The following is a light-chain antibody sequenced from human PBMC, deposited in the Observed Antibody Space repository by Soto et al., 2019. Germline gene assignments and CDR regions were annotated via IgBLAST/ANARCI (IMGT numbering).Light chain of an antibody. CDR2: GAS. V-gene: IGKV3-15*01. J-gene: IGKJ1*01. Sequence: DIVMTQSPATLSVSPGERATLSCRASQSVSSKLAWYQQKPGQAPRVLIYGASTRATGIPARFSGSGSGTEFTLTISSLQSEYFAVYYCQHYNDWPPTWTFGQGTRVEIK. CDR1: QSVSSK. CDR3: QHYNDWPPTWT.